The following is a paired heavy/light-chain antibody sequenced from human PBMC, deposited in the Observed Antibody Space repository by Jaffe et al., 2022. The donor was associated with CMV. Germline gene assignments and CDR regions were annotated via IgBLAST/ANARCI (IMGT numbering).Heavy chain of an antibody. V-gene: IGHV4-39*01. CDR3: VRPTNLSNGRSLETVWFDP. J-gene: IGHJ5*02. Sequence: QLQLQESGPGLVKPSETLSLTCTVSGGSVISSSYYWGWIRQSPGKGLEWIGSIFYSGSTYYNPSLKSRVTISRDTSNNQFSLKLTSVTAADTAVYYCVRPTNLSNGRSLETVWFDPWGRGTLVTVSS. CDR1: GGSVISSSYY. CDR2: IFYSGST. D-gene: IGHD2-8*01.
Light chain of an antibody. J-gene: IGKJ2*01. Sequence: EIVLTQSPGTLSLSPGDGATLSCRASHSVSATHLAWYQQKPGQPPRLLMYDAFSRATGIPDRFSGSGSGTDFTLTISRLEPEDFAVYYCQQYTNSPYTFGQGTKVEVK. V-gene: IGKV3-20*01. CDR2: DAF. CDR3: QQYTNSPYT. CDR1: HSVSATH.